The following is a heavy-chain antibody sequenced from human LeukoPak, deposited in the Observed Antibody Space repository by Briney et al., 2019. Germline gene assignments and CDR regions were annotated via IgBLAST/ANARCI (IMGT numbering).Heavy chain of an antibody. V-gene: IGHV4-59*01. J-gene: IGHJ4*02. D-gene: IGHD4-17*01. CDR2: IYYSGSN. CDR1: GGSIRSDS. Sequence: SETLSLTCKFSGGSIRSDSWSWVRPPPRKGLEWIGYIYYSGSNNYNPSITSRVTISADTSKSQFSLKLRSVTAADTAVYHCARIKDYGVAPYLNNGGQGTVVTASS. CDR3: ARIKDYGVAPYLNN.